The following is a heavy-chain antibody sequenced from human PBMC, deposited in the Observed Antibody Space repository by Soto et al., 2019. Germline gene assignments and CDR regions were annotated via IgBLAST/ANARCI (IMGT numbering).Heavy chain of an antibody. V-gene: IGHV1-24*01. J-gene: IGHJ4*02. Sequence: ASVKVSCKVSGYTLTELSMHWVLQAPGKGLEWMGGFDPEDGETIYAQKFQGRVTMTEDTSTDTAYMELSSLRSEDTAVYYCATGINKYYYDSSGYWAHWGQGTLVTVSS. CDR1: GYTLTELS. CDR2: FDPEDGET. D-gene: IGHD3-22*01. CDR3: ATGINKYYYDSSGYWAH.